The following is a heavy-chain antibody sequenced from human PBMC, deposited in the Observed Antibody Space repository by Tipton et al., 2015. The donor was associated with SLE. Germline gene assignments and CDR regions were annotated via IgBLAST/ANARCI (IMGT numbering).Heavy chain of an antibody. CDR2: IYTSGST. CDR3: AAGDGDY. CDR1: GGSISSGSYY. Sequence: LRLSCTVSGGSISSGSYYWSWIRQPAGKGLEWIGRIYTSGSTNYNPSPKSRVTISVDTSKNQFSLKLSSVTAADTAVYYCAAGDGDYWGQGTLVTVSS. V-gene: IGHV4-61*02. D-gene: IGHD7-27*01. J-gene: IGHJ4*02.